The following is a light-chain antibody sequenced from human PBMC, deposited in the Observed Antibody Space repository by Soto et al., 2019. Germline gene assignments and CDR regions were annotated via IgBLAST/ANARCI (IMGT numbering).Light chain of an antibody. J-gene: IGKJ5*01. Sequence: EIVLTQSPGTLSLSPGERATLSCRASQSVSSNFLAWYQQKPGQAPRLLIYGASRRATGIPDRFSGSGSGTDFTLTISRLESEDFALYYCQHYGSSPSTFGQGTRLVIK. CDR1: QSVSSNF. CDR2: GAS. CDR3: QHYGSSPST. V-gene: IGKV3-20*01.